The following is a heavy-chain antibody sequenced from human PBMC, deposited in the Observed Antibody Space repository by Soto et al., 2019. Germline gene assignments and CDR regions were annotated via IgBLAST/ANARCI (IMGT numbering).Heavy chain of an antibody. J-gene: IGHJ6*02. D-gene: IGHD6-19*01. CDR1: GGTFSSYA. Sequence: ASVKVSCKASGGTFSSYAISWVRQAPGQGLEWMGGIIPIFGTANYAQKFQGRVTITADESTSTAYMELSSLRSEDTAVYYCARDLAEAVAGPYYYYYGMDVWGQGTTVTVSS. CDR2: IIPIFGTA. CDR3: ARDLAEAVAGPYYYYYGMDV. V-gene: IGHV1-69*13.